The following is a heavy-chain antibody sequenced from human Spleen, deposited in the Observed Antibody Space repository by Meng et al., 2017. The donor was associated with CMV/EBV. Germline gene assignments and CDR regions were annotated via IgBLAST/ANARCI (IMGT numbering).Heavy chain of an antibody. Sequence: QITLKESGPTLVKPTXTLTLTCTFAGFSLSTSGVGVGWIRQPPGKALEWLALIYWDDDKRYSPSLKSRLTITKDTSKNQVVLTMTNMDPVDTATYYCAHLFGLGRGYYFDYWGQGTLVTVSS. V-gene: IGHV2-5*02. CDR3: AHLFGLGRGYYFDY. CDR1: GFSLSTSGVG. J-gene: IGHJ4*02. CDR2: IYWDDDK. D-gene: IGHD3-10*01.